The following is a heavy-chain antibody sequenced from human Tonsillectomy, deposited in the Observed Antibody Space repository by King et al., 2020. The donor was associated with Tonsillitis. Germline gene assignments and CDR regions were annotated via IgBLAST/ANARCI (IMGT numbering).Heavy chain of an antibody. Sequence: QLQESGSRLVKPSKTLSLTCSVSGGSISTGGYSWTWIRQPPGKGLEWIGCFHHTGTTYYNPSLKSRITISIDRSKNQFSLSLRSVTAADTALYYCARDQDDFWSAAFDIWGQGAMVTVSS. CDR1: GGSISTGGYS. CDR3: ARDQDDFWSAAFDI. CDR2: FHHTGTT. V-gene: IGHV4-30-2*01. J-gene: IGHJ3*02. D-gene: IGHD3-3*01.